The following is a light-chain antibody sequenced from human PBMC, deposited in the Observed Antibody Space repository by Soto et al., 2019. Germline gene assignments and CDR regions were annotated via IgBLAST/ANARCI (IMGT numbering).Light chain of an antibody. CDR2: DVI. Sequence: VLTQPRSVSGSPGQSITLSCGGSTSDVGAYNLVSWYQQHPGEAPKLMIYDVIKRPSGVPYRFSGSKSGNTASLTISGLQADDEADYYCCSYAGNFIWVFGGGTK. CDR3: CSYAGNFIWV. J-gene: IGLJ3*02. CDR1: TSDVGAYNL. V-gene: IGLV2-11*01.